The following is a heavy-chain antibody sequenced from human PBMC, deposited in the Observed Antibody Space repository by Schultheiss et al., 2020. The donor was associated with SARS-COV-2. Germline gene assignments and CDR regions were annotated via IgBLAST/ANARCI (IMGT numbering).Heavy chain of an antibody. V-gene: IGHV4-4*07. CDR1: GGSISNFY. D-gene: IGHD3-10*01. CDR3: ARDGGWFGELSYYFDY. J-gene: IGHJ4*02. Sequence: SETLSLTCTVSGGSISNFYWSWIRQPAGKGLEWIGRIYASGSTNYNPSLKSRITMSVDTSKNQFSLRLSSVTAADTAVYYCARDGGWFGELSYYFDYWGQGTLVTVSS. CDR2: IYASGST.